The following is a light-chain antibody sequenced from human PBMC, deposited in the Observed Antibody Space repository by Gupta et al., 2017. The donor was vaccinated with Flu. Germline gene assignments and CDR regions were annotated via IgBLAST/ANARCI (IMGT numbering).Light chain of an antibody. Sequence: QSALTQPASLSGSPGQPTTTSFTGTSSDIGVYIYVTWYQQHPGKAPKLVTYEVTRRPSGVSDRFSAAKSGNTASLTISGRQAENEADYYCTSYADNSKVVFGGGTKLTVL. J-gene: IGLJ2*01. CDR1: SSDIGVYIY. CDR3: TSYADNSKVV. V-gene: IGLV2-14*01. CDR2: EVT.